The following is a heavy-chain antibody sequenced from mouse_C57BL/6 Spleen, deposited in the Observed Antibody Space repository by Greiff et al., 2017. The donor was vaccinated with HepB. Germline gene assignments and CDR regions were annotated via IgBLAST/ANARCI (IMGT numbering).Heavy chain of an antibody. V-gene: IGHV7-3*01. CDR2: IRNKANGYTT. Sequence: EVQVVESGGGLVQPGGSLSLSCAASGFTFTDYYMSWVRQPPGKALEWLGFIRNKANGYTTEYSASVKGRFTISRDKSQSILYLQMNALRAEDSATYDCERLWSYAMDYWGQGTSVTVAS. D-gene: IGHD1-1*02. J-gene: IGHJ4*01. CDR3: ERLWSYAMDY. CDR1: GFTFTDYY.